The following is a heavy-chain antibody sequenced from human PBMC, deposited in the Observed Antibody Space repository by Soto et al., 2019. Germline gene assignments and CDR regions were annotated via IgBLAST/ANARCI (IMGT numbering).Heavy chain of an antibody. CDR3: AHAYGGRSLS. V-gene: IGHV2-5*02. J-gene: IGHJ5*02. Sequence: QITLKESGPTLVKPTHTLTLTCTFSGFSLTTDRVGVCWILQPPGEALEWLAVIFWDDTKTYRPSLESRLTITKDTSKNQLALTLTNVDSLNTATYYCAHAYGGRSLSWGQGALVTVSS. D-gene: IGHD3-16*01. CDR2: IFWDDTK. CDR1: GFSLTTDRVG.